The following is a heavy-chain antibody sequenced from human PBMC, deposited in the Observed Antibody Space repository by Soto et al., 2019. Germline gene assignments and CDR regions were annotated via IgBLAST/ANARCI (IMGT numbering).Heavy chain of an antibody. CDR2: IYWDGDK. J-gene: IGHJ5*02. CDR1: GFSLSTNGVG. CDR3: AHMANYLQFDWYAP. D-gene: IGHD3-10*01. Sequence: QITLKESGRTLVKPTQTLTLTCTFSGFSLSTNGVGVGWIRQPPGKALEWLALIYWDGDKRYSPSLKSRLTVTKDTSHTLVVLTTTNMDPVHTATYSVAHMANYLQFDWYAPWGQGILVTVAS. V-gene: IGHV2-5*02.